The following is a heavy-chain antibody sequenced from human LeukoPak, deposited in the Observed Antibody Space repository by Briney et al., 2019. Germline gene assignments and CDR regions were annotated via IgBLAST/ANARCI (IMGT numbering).Heavy chain of an antibody. CDR1: GFTFSSYA. CDR3: GRGNLVLVPAAPPFAQ. Sequence: PGRSLRLSCAASGFTFSSYAMHWVRQAPGKGLEWVAVISYDGSNKYYADSVKGRFTISRDNSKNTLYLQMNSLRAEDTAVYYCGRGNLVLVPAAPPFAQGGKETWVPVS. D-gene: IGHD2-2*01. CDR2: ISYDGSNK. J-gene: IGHJ4*02. V-gene: IGHV3-30-3*01.